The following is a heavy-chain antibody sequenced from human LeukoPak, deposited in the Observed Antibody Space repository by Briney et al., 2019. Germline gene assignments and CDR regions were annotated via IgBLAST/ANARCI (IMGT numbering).Heavy chain of an antibody. Sequence: SQTLSLTCVISGDSVSSNSAAWNWIRQSPSRGLEWLGRTYYRSKWCNDYAVSVKSRISINPDTSKNQFSLQLNSVTPEDTAVYYCARNELHLSLSFDYWGQGTLVTVSS. CDR1: GDSVSSNSAA. D-gene: IGHD1-1*01. J-gene: IGHJ4*02. CDR3: ARNELHLSLSFDY. V-gene: IGHV6-1*01. CDR2: TYYRSKWCN.